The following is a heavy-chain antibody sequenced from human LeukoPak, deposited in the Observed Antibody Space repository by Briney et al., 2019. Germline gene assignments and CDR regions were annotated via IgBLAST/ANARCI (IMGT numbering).Heavy chain of an antibody. CDR1: TDSFSSHY. CDR2: ISYIGST. D-gene: IGHD4-17*01. Sequence: SETLSLTCAVSTDSFSSHYWSWIRQPPGKGLEWVGYISYIGSTNYNPSLKSRVTISIDTSKNQFSLKLRSVTAADTAVYYCARDLITVTKGFDIWGQGTMVSVSS. CDR3: ARDLITVTKGFDI. V-gene: IGHV4-59*11. J-gene: IGHJ3*02.